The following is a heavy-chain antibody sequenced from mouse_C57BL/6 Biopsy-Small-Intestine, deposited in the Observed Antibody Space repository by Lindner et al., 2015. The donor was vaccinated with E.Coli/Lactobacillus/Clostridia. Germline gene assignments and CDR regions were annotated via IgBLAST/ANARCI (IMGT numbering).Heavy chain of an antibody. D-gene: IGHD1-1*01. Sequence: SGGGLVKPGGSPKLSCAASGFTFSSYAMSWVRQTPEKRLEWVATISDGGSYTYYPDNVKGRFTISRDNAKNNLYLQMSHLKSEDTAMYYCARDYYGSSYLYFDYWGQGTTLTVSS. J-gene: IGHJ2*01. CDR2: ISDGGSYT. V-gene: IGHV5-4*01. CDR1: GFTFSSYA. CDR3: ARDYYGSSYLYFDY.